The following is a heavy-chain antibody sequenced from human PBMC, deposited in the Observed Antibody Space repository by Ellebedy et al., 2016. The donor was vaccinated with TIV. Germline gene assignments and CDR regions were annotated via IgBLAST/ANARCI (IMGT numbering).Heavy chain of an antibody. CDR2: IYYSWST. J-gene: IGHJ4*02. V-gene: IGHV4-59*01. CDR3: AREGGLAGTFDY. CDR1: GGSMSPYH. Sequence: MPSETLSLTCTVSGGSMSPYHWSWIRQPPGKRLEWIGYIYYSWSTDSNPSLKSRVTMSVDTSRNQFSLQLSSVTAADTAVYYCAREGGLAGTFDYWGRGALVIVSS. D-gene: IGHD1-26*01.